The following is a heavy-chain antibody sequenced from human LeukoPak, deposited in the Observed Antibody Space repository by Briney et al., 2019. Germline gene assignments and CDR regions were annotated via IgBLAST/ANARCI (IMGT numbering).Heavy chain of an antibody. Sequence: GGSLRLSCAASGFTFSSYWMNWVRQAPGKGLECVANIKYDGSEKYYVDSVKGRFTISRDNAKNSLYLQMNSLRVEDTAVYYCAKGIVASMGDYYAMDVWGKGTTVTVSS. CDR2: IKYDGSEK. J-gene: IGHJ6*04. D-gene: IGHD5-12*01. CDR3: AKGIVASMGDYYAMDV. CDR1: GFTFSSYW. V-gene: IGHV3-7*01.